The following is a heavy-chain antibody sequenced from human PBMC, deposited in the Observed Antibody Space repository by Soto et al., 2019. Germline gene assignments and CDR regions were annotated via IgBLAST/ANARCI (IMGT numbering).Heavy chain of an antibody. CDR1: GDSINTYF. J-gene: IGHJ4*02. D-gene: IGHD2-8*02. CDR3: ARDKITGLFDY. CDR2: ISYSGTT. Sequence: SETLSLTCTVSGDSINTYFWSWIRQSPGKRLEWIGYISYSGTTNYNPSLKSRVTISIDTSKNEFSLNLTSVTAADTAVYYCARDKITGLFDYWGQGTLVTVSS. V-gene: IGHV4-59*12.